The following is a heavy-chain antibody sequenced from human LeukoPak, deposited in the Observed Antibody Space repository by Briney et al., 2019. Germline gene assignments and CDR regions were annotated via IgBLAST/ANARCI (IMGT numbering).Heavy chain of an antibody. CDR2: IYYSGST. CDR1: GGSISSYY. CDR3: AREGGIAAHDY. V-gene: IGHV4-59*12. D-gene: IGHD6-6*01. J-gene: IGHJ4*02. Sequence: SETLSLTCTVSGGSISSYYWSWIRQPPGKGLEWIGYIYYSGSTNYNPSLKSRVTISVDTSKNQFSLKLSSVTAADTAVYYCAREGGIAAHDYWGQGTLVTVSS.